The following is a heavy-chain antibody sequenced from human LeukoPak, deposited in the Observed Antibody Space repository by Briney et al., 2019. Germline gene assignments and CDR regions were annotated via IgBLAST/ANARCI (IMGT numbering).Heavy chain of an antibody. V-gene: IGHV5-51*01. D-gene: IGHD2-21*02. J-gene: IGHJ5*02. CDR1: GYSFTSYW. CDR2: IYPGDSDT. Sequence: GESLKISCKGCGYSFTSYWIGWVRQMPGKGLEWMGIIYPGDSDTRYSPSFQGQVTISADKSISTAYLQWSSLKASDTAMYYCARVVVTAAPINWFDPWGQGTLVTVSS. CDR3: ARVVVTAAPINWFDP.